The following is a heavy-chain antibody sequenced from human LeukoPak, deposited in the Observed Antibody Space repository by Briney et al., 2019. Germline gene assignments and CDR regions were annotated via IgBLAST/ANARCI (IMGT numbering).Heavy chain of an antibody. V-gene: IGHV3-23*01. Sequence: GGSLRLSCAASGFTFSSYAMSWVRQAPGKGLEWVSVISGSGGSTNYADSVKGRFTISRDNSKNTLYLQMNSLRAEDTAVYYCAKGSSSSRPYYFDYWGQGTLVTVSS. CDR3: AKGSSSSRPYYFDY. J-gene: IGHJ4*02. CDR2: ISGSGGST. D-gene: IGHD6-13*01. CDR1: GFTFSSYA.